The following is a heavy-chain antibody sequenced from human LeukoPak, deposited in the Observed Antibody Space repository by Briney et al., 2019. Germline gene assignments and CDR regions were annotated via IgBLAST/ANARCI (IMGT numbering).Heavy chain of an antibody. CDR1: GFTFSSYS. Sequence: PGGSLRLSCAASGFTFSSYSMNWVRQAPGKGLEWVSSINSDSSLMFYAESVKGRFTISRDNARNSLYLQMNSLRAGDTAVYYCIRDLFDDYSLDYWGQGALVTVSS. V-gene: IGHV3-21*01. D-gene: IGHD3-16*01. CDR2: INSDSSLM. J-gene: IGHJ4*02. CDR3: IRDLFDDYSLDY.